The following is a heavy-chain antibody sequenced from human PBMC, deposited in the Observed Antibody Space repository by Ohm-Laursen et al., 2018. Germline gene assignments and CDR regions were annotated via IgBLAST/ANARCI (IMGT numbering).Heavy chain of an antibody. CDR2: INPSGGST. Sequence: GASVKVSCNASGYTFTNYYMHWVRQAPGQGLEWMGIINPSGGSTSYAQKFQGRVTMTRDTSTSTAYMELSSLRSEDTAIYYCVRGCLNGSCYTFDYWGQGTLLTVSS. CDR1: GYTFTNYY. V-gene: IGHV1-46*01. CDR3: VRGCLNGSCYTFDY. J-gene: IGHJ4*02. D-gene: IGHD2-15*01.